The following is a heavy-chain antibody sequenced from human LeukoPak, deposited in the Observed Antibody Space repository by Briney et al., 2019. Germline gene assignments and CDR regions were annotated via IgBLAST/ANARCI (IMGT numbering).Heavy chain of an antibody. V-gene: IGHV5-51*01. CDR3: ARSVVPAAQADY. CDR2: IYPGDSDT. Sequence: GASVKVSCKASGYTFTSYWIGWVRQMPGKGLEWMGIIYPGDSDTRYSPSFQGQVTISADKSISTAYLQWSSLKASDTAMYYCARSVVPAAQADYWGQGTLVTVSS. D-gene: IGHD2-2*01. J-gene: IGHJ4*02. CDR1: GYTFTSYW.